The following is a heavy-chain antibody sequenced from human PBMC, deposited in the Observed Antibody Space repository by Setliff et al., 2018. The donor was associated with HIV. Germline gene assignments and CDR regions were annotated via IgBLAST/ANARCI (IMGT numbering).Heavy chain of an antibody. D-gene: IGHD3-3*01. V-gene: IGHV4-59*11. CDR2: IHHTGNS. Sequence: SQTLSLTCTVPSGSITSHYWSWIRQPPGKGLEWIGYIHHTGNSDYNPSLKSRVTMSIVTSKNQFSLKLTSVTAADTAIYYCARGVLQYNFWRDRRDYHYMDVWGKGTTVTVSS. J-gene: IGHJ6*03. CDR1: SGSITSHY. CDR3: ARGVLQYNFWRDRRDYHYMDV.